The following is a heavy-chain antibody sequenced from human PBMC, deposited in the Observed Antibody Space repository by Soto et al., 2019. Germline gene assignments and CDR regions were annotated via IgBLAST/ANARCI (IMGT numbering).Heavy chain of an antibody. D-gene: IGHD5-18*01. CDR3: ARVGGYSYGLGDYYSYMDV. Sequence: GGSLRLSCAASGFTFSSYWMHWVRQAPGKGLVWVSRINSDGSSTSYADSVKGRFTISRDNAKNTLYLQMNSLRAEDTAVYYCARVGGYSYGLGDYYSYMDVWGKGTTVTVSS. V-gene: IGHV3-74*01. J-gene: IGHJ6*03. CDR2: INSDGSST. CDR1: GFTFSSYW.